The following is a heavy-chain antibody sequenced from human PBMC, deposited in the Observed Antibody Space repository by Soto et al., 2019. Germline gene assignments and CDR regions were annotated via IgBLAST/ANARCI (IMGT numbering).Heavy chain of an antibody. CDR2: INHSGST. J-gene: IGHJ5*02. CDR3: ARRPEGDFWSGYYGDNWLNP. Sequence: LSLTCAVYGGSFSGYYWSWIRQPPGKGLEWIGEINHSGSTNYNPSLKSRVTISVDTSKNQFSLKLSSVTAADTAVYYCARRPEGDFWSGYYGDNWLNPCGQGPLVTVYS. CDR1: GGSFSGYY. V-gene: IGHV4-34*01. D-gene: IGHD3-3*01.